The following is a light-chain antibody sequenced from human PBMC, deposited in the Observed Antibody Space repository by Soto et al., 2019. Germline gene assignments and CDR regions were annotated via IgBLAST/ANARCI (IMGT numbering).Light chain of an antibody. CDR1: SSNIGTYS. Sequence: QSVLTQPPSASGTPGQRVTISCSGSSSNIGTYSVSWYQHFPGTAPRLLIYGNSNRPSGVPDRFSGSKSGTSASLAITGLQAEDEADYYCQSYDSSLGDLWVFGGGTKLTVL. CDR3: QSYDSSLGDLWV. J-gene: IGLJ3*02. V-gene: IGLV1-40*01. CDR2: GNS.